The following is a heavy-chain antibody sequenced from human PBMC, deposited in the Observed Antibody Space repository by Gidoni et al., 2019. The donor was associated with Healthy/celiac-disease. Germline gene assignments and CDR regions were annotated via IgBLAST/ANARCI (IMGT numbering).Heavy chain of an antibody. J-gene: IGHJ4*01. CDR2: IRSKAYGGTT. D-gene: IGHD6-19*01. CDR1: GFTFVDYA. CDR3: TREASSGWYFDY. Sequence: EVQLVESGGGLVKPGRSLRLSCTASGFTFVDYAMSWFRQAPGKGLEGVGFIRSKAYGGTTEYAASVKGRFTISRDDSKSIAYLQMNSLKTEDTAVYYCTREASSGWYFDYWGQGTLVTVSS. V-gene: IGHV3-49*05.